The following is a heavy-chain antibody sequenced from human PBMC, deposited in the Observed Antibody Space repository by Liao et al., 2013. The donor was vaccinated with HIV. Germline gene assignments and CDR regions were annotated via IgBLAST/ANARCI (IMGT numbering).Heavy chain of an antibody. CDR3: VRDEHDRGYSGSYYWVH. Sequence: QVQLQESGPRLVKPSETLSLTCSVSYDPISGFFWSWIRQSAGKGLEWIGRIQNNLSTNYNPSLNGRATMSVDTSKNQFSLRLASVTAADTAMYYCVRDEHDRGYSGSYYWVHWGQGILVTVSS. V-gene: IGHV4-4*07. J-gene: IGHJ4*02. D-gene: IGHD1-26*01. CDR1: YDPISGFF. CDR2: IQNNLST.